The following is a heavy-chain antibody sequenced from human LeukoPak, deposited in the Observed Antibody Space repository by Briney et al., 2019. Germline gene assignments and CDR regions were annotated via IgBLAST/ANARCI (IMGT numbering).Heavy chain of an antibody. CDR1: GYTFTYYY. Sequence: GASVKVSCKVSGYTFTYYYMHWVQQAPRKGLEWMGLVDPEDGETIYAEKFQGRVTITADTSTDTAYMELSSLRSEDTAVYYCATVATRPTSRAFDIWGQGTMVTVSS. V-gene: IGHV1-69-2*01. CDR2: VDPEDGET. J-gene: IGHJ3*02. CDR3: ATVATRPTSRAFDI.